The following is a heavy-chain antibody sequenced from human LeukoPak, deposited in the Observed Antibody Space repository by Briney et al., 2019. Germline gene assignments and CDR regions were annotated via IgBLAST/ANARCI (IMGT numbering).Heavy chain of an antibody. V-gene: IGHV3-7*03. CDR1: EFTFSSHW. CDR3: ARDQTTVGLDF. J-gene: IGHJ4*02. CDR2: IKQDGSEK. Sequence: PGGSLRLSCGASEFTFSSHWMSWVRQVPGKGLEWVANIKQDGSEKYYVDSVEGRFTISRDNAKNSLYLQMNSLRAEDTAVYFCARDQTTVGLDFWGQGTLVSVSS. D-gene: IGHD4-23*01.